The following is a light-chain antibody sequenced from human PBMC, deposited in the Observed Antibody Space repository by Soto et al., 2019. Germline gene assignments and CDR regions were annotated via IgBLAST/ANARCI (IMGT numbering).Light chain of an antibody. V-gene: IGKV3-20*01. CDR1: QSVSSSY. CDR2: GAS. Sequence: EIVLTQSPGTLSLSPGERATLSCRASQSVSSSYLAWYQQKPGQAPRLLIYGASSRATGIPDRFSGSGSGTDFTLTISTLESEDFAVYYCQQYGSSPPKHTFGQGTTVDIK. CDR3: QQYGSSPPKHT. J-gene: IGKJ2*01.